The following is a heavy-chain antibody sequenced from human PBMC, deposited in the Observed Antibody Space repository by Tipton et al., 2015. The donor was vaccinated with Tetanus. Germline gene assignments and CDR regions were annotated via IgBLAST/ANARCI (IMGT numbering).Heavy chain of an antibody. J-gene: IGHJ3*01. CDR2: IWYDGSA. Sequence: TLSLTRTVSGGSVSNSDYYWGWIRQSPGKGLEWIGSIWYDGSAYYNPSLKSRVTISVDTPKNQFSLKVRSVTAADTALYYCARRNTHADAFDFWGQGTMVTVSS. V-gene: IGHV4-39*01. CDR1: GGSVSNSDYY. D-gene: IGHD4-11*01. CDR3: ARRNTHADAFDF.